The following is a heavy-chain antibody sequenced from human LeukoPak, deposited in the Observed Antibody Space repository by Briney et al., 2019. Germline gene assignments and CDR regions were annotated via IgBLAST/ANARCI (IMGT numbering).Heavy chain of an antibody. J-gene: IGHJ6*03. CDR2: ISSSGSTI. Sequence: GGSLRLSCAASGFTFSSYEMNWVRQAPGKGLEWVSYISSSGSTIYYADSVKGRFTISRDNAKNSLYLQMNSLRAEDTAVYYCARERRNSSGWRYYYYMDVWGKGTTATVSS. CDR1: GFTFSSYE. D-gene: IGHD6-19*01. CDR3: ARERRNSSGWRYYYYMDV. V-gene: IGHV3-48*03.